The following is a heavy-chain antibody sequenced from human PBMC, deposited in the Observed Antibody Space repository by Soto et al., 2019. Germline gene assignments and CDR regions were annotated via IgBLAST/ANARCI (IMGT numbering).Heavy chain of an antibody. D-gene: IGHD2-15*01. CDR3: ARSGGCSGGSCYSPGAFDI. CDR2: IYHSGST. CDR1: SGSISSSNW. V-gene: IGHV4-4*02. J-gene: IGHJ3*02. Sequence: QVQLQESGPGLVKPSGTLSLTCAVSSGSISSSNWWSWVRQPPGKGLEWIGDIYHSGSTNYNPSLKSRVTISVDKSKNQFSLKLSSVTAADTAVYYCARSGGCSGGSCYSPGAFDIWGQGTMVTVSS.